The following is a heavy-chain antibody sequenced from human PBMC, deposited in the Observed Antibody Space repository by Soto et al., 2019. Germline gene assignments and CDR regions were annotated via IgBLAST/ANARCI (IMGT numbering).Heavy chain of an antibody. V-gene: IGHV4-59*08. J-gene: IGHJ4*02. CDR1: GGSISGYY. Sequence: SETLCLTYTVSGGSISGYYWSWIRQPPGKGLEWIGYIYYSGSTNYNPSLKSRVTISVDTSKNQFSLKLSSVTAADTAVYYCARRYGGNLDYWGQGTLVTVSS. CDR3: ARRYGGNLDY. D-gene: IGHD1-26*01. CDR2: IYYSGST.